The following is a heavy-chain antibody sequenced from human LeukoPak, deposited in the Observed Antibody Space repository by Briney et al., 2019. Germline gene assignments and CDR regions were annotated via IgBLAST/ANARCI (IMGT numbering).Heavy chain of an antibody. J-gene: IGHJ4*02. D-gene: IGHD2-2*01. CDR2: INPNSGGT. CDR1: GYTFTGYY. Sequence: ASVKVSCKASGYTFTGYYMHWVRQAPGQGLEWMGWINPNSGGTNYAQKFQGRVTMTRDTSISTAYMELSRLRSDDTAVYYCARDLRCSSTSCYRGVFHYGGQGTLVAVSA. V-gene: IGHV1-2*02. CDR3: ARDLRCSSTSCYRGVFHY.